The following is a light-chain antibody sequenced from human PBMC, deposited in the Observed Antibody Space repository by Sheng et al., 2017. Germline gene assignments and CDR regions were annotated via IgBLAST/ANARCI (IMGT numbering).Light chain of an antibody. CDR2: QDY. Sequence: SYELTQPPSVSVSPGQAASIACSGDNLGKNNTSWYQQKPGQSPLLLLYQDYKRPSGIPERFSGSNSGNTATLTISGTQTMDEADYYCQVWDSSTTVFGGGTKLTVL. J-gene: IGLJ3*02. V-gene: IGLV3-1*01. CDR3: QVWDSSTTV. CDR1: NLGKNN.